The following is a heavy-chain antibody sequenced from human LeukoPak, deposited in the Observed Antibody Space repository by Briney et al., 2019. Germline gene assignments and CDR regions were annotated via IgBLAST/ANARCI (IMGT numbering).Heavy chain of an antibody. CDR3: AGGATGEVGEFDY. J-gene: IGHJ4*02. D-gene: IGHD3-16*01. CDR1: GFTFSSYA. V-gene: IGHV3-30-3*01. CDR2: ISYDGSNK. Sequence: GGSLRLSCAAPGFTFSSYAMHWVRQAPGKGLEWVAVISYDGSNKYYADSVKGRFTISRDNSKNTLYLQMNSLRAEDTAVYYCAGGATGEVGEFDYWGQGTLVTVSS.